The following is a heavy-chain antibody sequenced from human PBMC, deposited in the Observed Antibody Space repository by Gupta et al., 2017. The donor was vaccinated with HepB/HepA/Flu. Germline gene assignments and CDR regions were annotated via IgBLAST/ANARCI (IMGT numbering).Heavy chain of an antibody. CDR2: IYYSGST. Sequence: VKPSETLSLTCTVSGGSISSYYWSWIRQPPGKGLEWIGYIYYSGSTNYNPSLKSRVTISVDTSKNQFSLKLSSVTAADTAVYYCARAGGFGELVLDYWGQGTLVTVSS. V-gene: IGHV4-59*01. J-gene: IGHJ4*02. CDR1: GGSISSYY. CDR3: ARAGGFGELVLDY. D-gene: IGHD3-10*01.